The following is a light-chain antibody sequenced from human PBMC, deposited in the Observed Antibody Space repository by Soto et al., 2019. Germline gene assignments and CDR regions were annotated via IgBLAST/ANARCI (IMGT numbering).Light chain of an antibody. V-gene: IGLV2-18*02. Sequence: QSVLTQPPSVSGSPGQSVTISCTGTSTDFVSYNRVSWYQQPPGTAPKLIIYEASNRPSGVPDRFSGSKSGNTASLTISGLQAEDEADYYCCSYAGRYTYVFGGGTKVTVL. J-gene: IGLJ1*01. CDR1: STDFVSYNR. CDR3: CSYAGRYTYV. CDR2: EAS.